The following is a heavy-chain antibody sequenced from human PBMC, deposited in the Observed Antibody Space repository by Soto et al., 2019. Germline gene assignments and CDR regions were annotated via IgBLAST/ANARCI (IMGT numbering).Heavy chain of an antibody. Sequence: PSETLSLTCSVSGASLSSGEHYWNWIRQPPGKGLEWIGCIYFDGNAYYHPSLKSRVTISMDMSKNQFSLRMTSVTAADTAVYFCTRGPSLEAFLDYWGQGTLVTVSS. J-gene: IGHJ4*02. D-gene: IGHD1-1*01. CDR1: GASLSSGEHY. CDR3: TRGPSLEAFLDY. V-gene: IGHV4-30-4*01. CDR2: IYFDGNA.